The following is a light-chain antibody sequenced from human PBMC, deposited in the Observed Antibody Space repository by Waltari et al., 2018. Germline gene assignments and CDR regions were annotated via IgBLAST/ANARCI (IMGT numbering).Light chain of an antibody. CDR1: NSDIGGYNF. V-gene: IGLV2-14*03. CDR2: DLN. CDR3: SSYTTSSTLV. Sequence: QSALTQPASVSGSPGQSITISCTGSNSDIGGYNFVSWYQQHPGKAPKLMIYDLNKRASGVSSRFSASKSGKTASLTISGLQAEDEANYYCSSYTTSSTLVFGGGTKVTVL. J-gene: IGLJ2*01.